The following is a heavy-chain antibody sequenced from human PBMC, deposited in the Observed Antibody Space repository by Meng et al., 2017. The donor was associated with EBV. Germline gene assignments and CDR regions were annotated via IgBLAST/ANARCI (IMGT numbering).Heavy chain of an antibody. CDR2: IYYSGST. CDR1: GGSISSSSYY. J-gene: IGHJ4*02. V-gene: IGHV4-39*01. D-gene: IGHD3-3*01. CDR3: ARHRLWSGYFRSPYDY. Sequence: QLQLQESGPGLVKPSETLSLTCTVPGGSISSSSYYWGWIRQPPGKGLEWIGSIYYSGSTYYNPSLKSRVTISVDTSKNQFSLKLSSVTAADTAVHYCARHRLWSGYFRSPYDYWGQGTLVTVFS.